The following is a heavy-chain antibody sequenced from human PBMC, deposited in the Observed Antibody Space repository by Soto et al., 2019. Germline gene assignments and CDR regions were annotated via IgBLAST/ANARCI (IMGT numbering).Heavy chain of an antibody. D-gene: IGHD3-22*01. V-gene: IGHV6-1*01. CDR3: AREEDYYDSSGYTPNYYYGMDV. CDR1: GDSVSSNSAA. CDR2: TYYRSKWYN. J-gene: IGHJ6*02. Sequence: PSQTLSLTCAISGDSVSSNSAAWNWIRQSPSRGLEWLGRTYYRSKWYNDYAVSVKSRITVNPDTSKNQFSLQLNSVTPEDTAVYYCAREEDYYDSSGYTPNYYYGMDVWGQGTTVTVSS.